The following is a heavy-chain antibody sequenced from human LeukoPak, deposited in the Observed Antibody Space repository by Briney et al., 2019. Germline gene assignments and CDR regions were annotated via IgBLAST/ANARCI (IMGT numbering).Heavy chain of an antibody. V-gene: IGHV4-59*01. CDR1: GGSISSYY. D-gene: IGHD6-13*01. CDR2: IYYSGST. CDR3: ARVSIHSSSWFDY. Sequence: SETLSLTCTVSGGSISSYYWSWIRQPPGKGLEWIGYIYYSGSTNYNPSLKSRVTLSVDTSKNQFSLKLSSVTAADTAVYYCARVSIHSSSWFDYWGQGTLVTVSS. J-gene: IGHJ4*02.